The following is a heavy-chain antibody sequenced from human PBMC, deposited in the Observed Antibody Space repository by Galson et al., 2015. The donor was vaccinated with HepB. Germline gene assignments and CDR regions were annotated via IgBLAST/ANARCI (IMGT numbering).Heavy chain of an antibody. J-gene: IGHJ6*02. V-gene: IGHV3-23*01. CDR2: ISGSGVST. CDR1: GFTFSSYA. CDR3: AKSGGLRLVNLVDV. Sequence: SLRLSCAASGFTFSSYAMSWVRQAPGKGLEWVSAISGSGVSTYYADSVKGRFTISRDNSKNTLYLQMNSLRAEDTAVFYCAKSGGLRLVNLVDVWGQGTTVTVSS. D-gene: IGHD2-15*01.